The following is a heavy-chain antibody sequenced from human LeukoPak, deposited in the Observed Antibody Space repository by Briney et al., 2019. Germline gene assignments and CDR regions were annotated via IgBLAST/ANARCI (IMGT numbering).Heavy chain of an antibody. Sequence: GGSLRLSCAASGFTFSNYSMNWVRQAPGKGLEWVSSISSSSSYIYYADSVKGRFTISRDNAKNSLYLQMNSLRAEDTAVYYCARGLGYSYGPPYYWGQGTLVTVSS. CDR2: ISSSSSYI. J-gene: IGHJ4*02. D-gene: IGHD5-18*01. V-gene: IGHV3-21*01. CDR1: GFTFSNYS. CDR3: ARGLGYSYGPPYY.